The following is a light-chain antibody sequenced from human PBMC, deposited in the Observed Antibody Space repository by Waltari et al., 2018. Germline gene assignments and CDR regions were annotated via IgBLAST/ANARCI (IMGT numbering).Light chain of an antibody. J-gene: IGKJ2*01. Sequence: DIVMTQSPDPLAVSLGERATINRKSSQSVLFNSNNNNYLAWYQQKSGQPPNLLIYWASTRRSGVPDRFSGSGSGTDFTLTISSLQAEDVAVYYCQQYYSAPYTFGQGTKLEIK. V-gene: IGKV4-1*01. CDR2: WAS. CDR1: QSVLFNSNNNNY. CDR3: QQYYSAPYT.